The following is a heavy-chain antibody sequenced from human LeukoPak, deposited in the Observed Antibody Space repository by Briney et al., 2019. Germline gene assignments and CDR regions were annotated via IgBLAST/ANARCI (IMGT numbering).Heavy chain of an antibody. V-gene: IGHV4-34*01. CDR2: INHSGST. J-gene: IGHJ5*02. CDR3: ARGLYNWNDDWFDP. CDR1: GGSFSCYY. Sequence: SETLSLTCAVYGGSFSCYYWSWIRQPPGKGLEWIGEINHSGSTNYNPSLKSRVTISVDTSKNQFSLKLSSVTAADTAVYYCARGLYNWNDDWFDPWGQGTLVTVSS. D-gene: IGHD1-1*01.